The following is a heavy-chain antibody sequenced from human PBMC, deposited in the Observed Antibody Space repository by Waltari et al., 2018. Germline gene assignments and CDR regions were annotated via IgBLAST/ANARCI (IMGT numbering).Heavy chain of an antibody. CDR1: GGTFSSYT. D-gene: IGHD2-21*01. V-gene: IGHV1-69*08. CDR3: ASCYSSDYYYCMDV. Sequence: QVQLVQSGAEVKKPGSSVKVSCKASGGTFSSYTISWVRQAPGQGLEWMGRIIPILGTANYAQKFQGRVTITADKSTSTAYMELSSLRSEDTAVYYCASCYSSDYYYCMDVWGQGTTVTVSS. J-gene: IGHJ6*02. CDR2: IIPILGTA.